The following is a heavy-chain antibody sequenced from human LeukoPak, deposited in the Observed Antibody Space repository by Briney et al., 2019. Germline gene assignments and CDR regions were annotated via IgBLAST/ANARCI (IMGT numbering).Heavy chain of an antibody. V-gene: IGHV1-69*05. CDR1: GGTFSNYA. CDR2: IIPIFGTA. CDR3: ARAGYSYGTGYYFDY. J-gene: IGHJ4*02. D-gene: IGHD5-18*01. Sequence: ASVNVSCKASGGTFSNYAISWVRQAPGQGLEWMGGIIPIFGTANYAQKFQGRVTITTDESTSTAYMELSSLRSEDTAVYYCARAGYSYGTGYYFDYWGQGALVTVSS.